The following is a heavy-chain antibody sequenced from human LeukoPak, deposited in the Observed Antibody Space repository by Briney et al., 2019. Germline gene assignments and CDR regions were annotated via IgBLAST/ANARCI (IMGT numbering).Heavy chain of an antibody. J-gene: IGHJ4*02. Sequence: ASVKVSCKASGYTFTDYGIFWVRQAPGQGLEWMGWISAYSGNTNYAQKLQGRVTMTTETSTSTAYMELESLRSDDTAVYYCAISQGSYYDTSGYLGGDYWGQGTLVTVSS. CDR2: ISAYSGNT. CDR1: GYTFTDYG. D-gene: IGHD3-22*01. CDR3: AISQGSYYDTSGYLGGDY. V-gene: IGHV1-18*01.